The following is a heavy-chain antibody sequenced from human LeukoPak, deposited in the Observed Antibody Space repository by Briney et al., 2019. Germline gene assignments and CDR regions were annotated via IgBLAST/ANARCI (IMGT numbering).Heavy chain of an antibody. Sequence: GGSLRLSCAASRLTFSSYAMSWLRQAPGKGLEGVSAISGSGGSTYYADSVKGRFTISRDNSKNTLYLQMNSLRAEDTAVYYCAKGGGKELPIDYWGQGTLVTVSS. V-gene: IGHV3-23*01. CDR1: RLTFSSYA. J-gene: IGHJ4*02. CDR3: AKGGGKELPIDY. CDR2: ISGSGGST. D-gene: IGHD1-26*01.